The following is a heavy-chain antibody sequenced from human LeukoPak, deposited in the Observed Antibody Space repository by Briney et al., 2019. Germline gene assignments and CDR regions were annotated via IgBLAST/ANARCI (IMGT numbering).Heavy chain of an antibody. Sequence: PGGSLRLSCAASGFIFTNDWMSWVRQAPGKGLDWVANVKQDGSEKDYVDSVKGRFTISRDNAKNLLYLQMNSLRTEDTAVYYCSRVGPGGAVAFDYWGQGTLVTVSS. CDR3: SRVGPGGAVAFDY. J-gene: IGHJ4*02. V-gene: IGHV3-7*01. CDR2: VKQDGSEK. CDR1: GFIFTNDW. D-gene: IGHD6-13*01.